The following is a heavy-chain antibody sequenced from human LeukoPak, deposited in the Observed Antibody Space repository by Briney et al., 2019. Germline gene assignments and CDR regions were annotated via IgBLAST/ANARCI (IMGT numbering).Heavy chain of an antibody. CDR3: AKDRSSDFDSSGYSSVGDY. V-gene: IGHV3-23*01. CDR2: ISAGGGST. CDR1: GFTFRIYA. Sequence: GGSLRLSCAASGFTFRIYAMSWVRQAPGKGLEWVSVISAGGGSTYYADSVRGRFTISRDNSKNTLDLQMNSLRAEDTAIYYCAKDRSSDFDSSGYSSVGDYWGQGTLVTVSS. J-gene: IGHJ4*02. D-gene: IGHD3-22*01.